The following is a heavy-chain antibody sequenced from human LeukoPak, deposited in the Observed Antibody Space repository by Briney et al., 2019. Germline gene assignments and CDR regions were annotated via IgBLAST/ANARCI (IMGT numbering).Heavy chain of an antibody. Sequence: GGSLRLSCAASGFTFTNHAMAWVRLAPGKGLEWVSTLSDSGASTYYADSVKGRFTISRDNSRNTMYLQMNSLRAEDTAVYYCAKGSSSWTYYYYYYMDVWGKGTTVTVSS. D-gene: IGHD6-13*01. J-gene: IGHJ6*03. V-gene: IGHV3-23*01. CDR3: AKGSSSWTYYYYYYMDV. CDR1: GFTFTNHA. CDR2: LSDSGAST.